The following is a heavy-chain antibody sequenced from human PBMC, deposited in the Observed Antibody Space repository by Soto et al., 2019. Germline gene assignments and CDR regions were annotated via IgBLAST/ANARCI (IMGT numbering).Heavy chain of an antibody. D-gene: IGHD3-10*01. J-gene: IGHJ4*02. CDR1: GYTFTSYY. V-gene: IGHV1-46*01. Sequence: ASVKVSCKASGYTFTSYYMHWVRQAPGQGLEWMGIINPSGGSTSYAQKFQGRVTMTRDTSTSTVYMELSSLRSEDTAVYYCAGDLGSGSYSGGYFDYWGQGTLVTVSS. CDR2: INPSGGST. CDR3: AGDLGSGSYSGGYFDY.